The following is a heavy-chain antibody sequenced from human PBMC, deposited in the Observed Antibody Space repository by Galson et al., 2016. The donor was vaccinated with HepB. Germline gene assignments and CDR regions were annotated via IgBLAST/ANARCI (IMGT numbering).Heavy chain of an antibody. V-gene: IGHV3-73*01. CDR1: GFTFSGSA. Sequence: SLRLSCAASGFTFSGSAMHWVRQASGKGLEWVGRIRSKANSYATAYAASVKGRFTISRDDSKNKAYLQMNSLKTEDTAVYYCTRPARDYGDYGVYYGMDVWGQGTTVTVSS. CDR3: TRPARDYGDYGVYYGMDV. J-gene: IGHJ6*02. D-gene: IGHD4-17*01. CDR2: IRSKANSYAT.